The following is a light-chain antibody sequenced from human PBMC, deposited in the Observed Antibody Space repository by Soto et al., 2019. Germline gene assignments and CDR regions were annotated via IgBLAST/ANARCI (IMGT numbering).Light chain of an antibody. CDR3: LQIYSTPYT. CDR2: AAS. V-gene: IGKV1-39*01. J-gene: IGKJ2*01. Sequence: DIQMTQSPSSLSASVGDRVIITCRARQSINTYLNWYQQRPGKAPKLMISAASSLQSGVPSRFSGSGSGTDFTLTISSLQPEDFATYCCLQIYSTPYTFGQGNKLEIK. CDR1: QSINTY.